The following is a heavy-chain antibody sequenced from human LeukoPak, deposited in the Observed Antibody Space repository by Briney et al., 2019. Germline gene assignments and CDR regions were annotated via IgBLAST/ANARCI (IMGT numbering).Heavy chain of an antibody. J-gene: IGHJ6*03. Sequence: PSESLSLTCAVYGGSFSGYYWSWIRQPPGKGLEWIGEINHSGSTNYNPSLKSRVTISVDTSKNQFSLKLSSVTAADTAVYYCASLGLANYYYYMDVWGKGTTVTVSS. CDR2: INHSGST. CDR1: GGSFSGYY. V-gene: IGHV4-34*01. D-gene: IGHD3-16*01. CDR3: ASLGLANYYYYMDV.